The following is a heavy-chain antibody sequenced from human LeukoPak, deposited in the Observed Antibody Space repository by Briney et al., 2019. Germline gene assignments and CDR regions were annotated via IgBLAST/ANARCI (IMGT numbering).Heavy chain of an antibody. CDR2: ISGSGGST. D-gene: IGHD6-19*01. J-gene: IGHJ3*02. Sequence: GGSLRLSCAASGFTFSCYAMSWVRQAPGKGLEWVSAISGSGGSTYYADSVKGRFTISRDNSKNTLYLQMNSLRAEDTAVYYCATSSSGWYVSRAFDIWGQGTMVTVSS. CDR1: GFTFSCYA. CDR3: ATSSSGWYVSRAFDI. V-gene: IGHV3-23*01.